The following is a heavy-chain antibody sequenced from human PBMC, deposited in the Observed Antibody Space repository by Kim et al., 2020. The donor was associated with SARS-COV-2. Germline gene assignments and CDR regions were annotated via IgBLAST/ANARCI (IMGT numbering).Heavy chain of an antibody. Sequence: ASVKVSCKASGYTFTSYGVHWVRQAPGQRLEWMGWINAGNGDTKYSQKFQGRVTLTRDTSASTAYMELSSLRSEDTAVYYCATDKTPLAYCGGDCKTPLDYWGQGTLVTVSS. J-gene: IGHJ4*02. V-gene: IGHV1-3*01. CDR3: ATDKTPLAYCGGDCKTPLDY. D-gene: IGHD2-21*01. CDR1: GYTFTSYG. CDR2: INAGNGDT.